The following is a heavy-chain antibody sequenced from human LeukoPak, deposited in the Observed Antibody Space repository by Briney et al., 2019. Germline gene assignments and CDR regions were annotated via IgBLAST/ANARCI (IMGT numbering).Heavy chain of an antibody. J-gene: IGHJ6*02. CDR3: AKEGWNDLCGMDV. V-gene: IGHV3-9*01. CDR1: EFTFDDYA. D-gene: IGHD1-1*01. Sequence: GGSLRLSCAASEFTFDDYAMHWVRQAPGKGLEWVSGISWNSGSIGYADSVKGRFTISRDNAKNSLYLQMNSLRAEDTALYYCAKEGWNDLCGMDVWGQGTTVTVSS. CDR2: ISWNSGSI.